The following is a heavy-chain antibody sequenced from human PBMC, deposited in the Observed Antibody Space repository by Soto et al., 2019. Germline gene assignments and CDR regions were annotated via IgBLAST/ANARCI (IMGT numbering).Heavy chain of an antibody. CDR3: ARGPGLSVVVTASPQFDY. CDR2: ISSSGSTI. Sequence: PVGSLRLSCAASGFTFSSYEMNWVRQAPGKGLEWVSYISSSGSTIYYADSVKGRFTISRDSAKNSLYLQMNSLRAEDTAVYYCARGPGLSVVVTASPQFDYWGQGTLVTVSS. V-gene: IGHV3-48*03. CDR1: GFTFSSYE. J-gene: IGHJ4*02. D-gene: IGHD2-21*02.